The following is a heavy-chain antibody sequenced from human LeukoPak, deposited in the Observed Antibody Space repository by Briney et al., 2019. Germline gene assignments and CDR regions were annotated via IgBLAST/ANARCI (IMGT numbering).Heavy chain of an antibody. Sequence: SETLSLTCAVYGGSFSGYYWGWIRQPPGKRLEWIGEINHSGSTNYNPSLKSRVTISVDTSKNQFSLKLSSVTAADTAVYYCARGVTTRTLFDYWGQGTLVTVSS. CDR2: INHSGST. J-gene: IGHJ4*02. V-gene: IGHV4-34*01. D-gene: IGHD4-17*01. CDR1: GGSFSGYY. CDR3: ARGVTTRTLFDY.